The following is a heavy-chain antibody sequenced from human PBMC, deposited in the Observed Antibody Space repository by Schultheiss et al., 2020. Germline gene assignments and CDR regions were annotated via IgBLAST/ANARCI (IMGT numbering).Heavy chain of an antibody. D-gene: IGHD3-10*01. CDR3: ARLLWFGANWFDP. CDR2: ISSSSSYI. J-gene: IGHJ5*02. V-gene: IGHV3-21*01. Sequence: GGSLRLSCAASGFTFSSYGMHWVRQAPGKGLEWVSSISSSSSYIYYADSVKGRFTISRDNAKNSLYLQMNSLRAEDTAVYYCARLLWFGANWFDPWGQGTLVTVSS. CDR1: GFTFSSYG.